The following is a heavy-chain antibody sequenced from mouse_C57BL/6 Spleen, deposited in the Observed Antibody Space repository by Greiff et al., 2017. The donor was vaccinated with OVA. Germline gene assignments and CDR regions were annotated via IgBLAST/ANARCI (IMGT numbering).Heavy chain of an antibody. CDR1: GYTFTSYW. Sequence: QVQLQQPGAELVMPGASVKLSCKASGYTFTSYWMHWVKQRPGQGLEWIGEIDPSDSYTNYNQKFKGKSTLTVDKSSSTAYMQLSSLTSEDSAVYYCAQTAQATGFDVWGTGTTVTVSS. D-gene: IGHD3-2*02. CDR2: IDPSDSYT. CDR3: AQTAQATGFDV. V-gene: IGHV1-69*01. J-gene: IGHJ1*03.